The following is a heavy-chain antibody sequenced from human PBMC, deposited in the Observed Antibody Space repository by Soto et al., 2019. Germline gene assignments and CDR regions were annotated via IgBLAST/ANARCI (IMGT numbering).Heavy chain of an antibody. D-gene: IGHD3-10*01. Sequence: QVQLVQSGAEVKKPGSSVKVSCKASGGTFSSYTISWVRQDPGQGLEWMGRIIPNLGIANYAQKFQGRVTITADKSTSTAYVELSSLRSEDTAVYYCACSMVQGVIYYYYYYMDVWGKGTTVTVSS. CDR3: ACSMVQGVIYYYYYYMDV. CDR1: GGTFSSYT. J-gene: IGHJ6*03. V-gene: IGHV1-69*02. CDR2: IIPNLGIA.